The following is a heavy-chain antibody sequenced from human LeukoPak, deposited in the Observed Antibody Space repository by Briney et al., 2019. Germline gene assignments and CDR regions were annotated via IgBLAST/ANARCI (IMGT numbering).Heavy chain of an antibody. CDR2: ISGGADAT. CDR1: GFTFSRFA. CDR3: AKMIGLELANYGMDV. Sequence: GGSLRLSCAASGFTFSRFAMCWARQAPGKGLEWVSAISGGADATDDATSVGTRMSDSRDNSRNTLDLQMDSLRAEDTAVYYCAKMIGLELANYGMDVWGKGTTVTVSS. J-gene: IGHJ6*04. D-gene: IGHD2-21*01. V-gene: IGHV3-23*01.